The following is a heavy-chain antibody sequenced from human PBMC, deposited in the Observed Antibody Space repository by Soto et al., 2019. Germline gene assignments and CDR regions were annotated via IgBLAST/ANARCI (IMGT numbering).Heavy chain of an antibody. D-gene: IGHD3-16*02. CDR2: IDPNGGIT. V-gene: IGHV1-46*01. CDR1: ADTFTSYY. CDR3: ARSSAGVFGIIIEGSNWLPP. Sequence: ASVKVSCKAPADTFTSYYIHWVLQAPVHVLGWVGIIDPNGGITRFAQTFQGRITMTRDTSTSTVYRELRGRRFEDTAIYYCARSSAGVFGIIIEGSNWLPPWGQGPRVTVSS. J-gene: IGHJ5*02.